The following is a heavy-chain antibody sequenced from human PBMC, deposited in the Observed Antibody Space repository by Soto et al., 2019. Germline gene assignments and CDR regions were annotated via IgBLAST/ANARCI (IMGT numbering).Heavy chain of an antibody. D-gene: IGHD2-2*01. CDR2: ISSSSSYI. CDR1: GFTFSSYS. Sequence: EVQLVESGGGLVKPGGSLRLSCAASGFTFSSYSMNWVRQAPGKGLEWVSSISSSSSYIYYADSVKGRFTISRDNAKNSLYLQMNSLRAEDTAVYYCARATLGYCSSTSCYEDVEIDYYYYYMDVWGKGTTVTVSS. V-gene: IGHV3-21*01. CDR3: ARATLGYCSSTSCYEDVEIDYYYYYMDV. J-gene: IGHJ6*03.